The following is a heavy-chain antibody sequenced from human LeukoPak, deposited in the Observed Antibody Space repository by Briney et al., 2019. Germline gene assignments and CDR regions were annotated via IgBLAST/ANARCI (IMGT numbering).Heavy chain of an antibody. CDR2: IHSDGSAT. Sequence: GGSLRLSCVASGFTFSSYWMHWLRQAPGKGLVWVSRIHSDGSATTYVDSVKGRFTISRDNARNTVYLQMNSLRPEDTAVYYCARGGVGSFDSWGQGTLVTVSS. J-gene: IGHJ4*02. CDR1: GFTFSSYW. V-gene: IGHV3-74*01. CDR3: ARGGVGSFDS. D-gene: IGHD1-26*01.